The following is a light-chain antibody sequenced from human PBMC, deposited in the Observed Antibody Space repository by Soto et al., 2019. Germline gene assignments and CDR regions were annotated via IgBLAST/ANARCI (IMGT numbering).Light chain of an antibody. V-gene: IGKV1-39*01. CDR3: QQSFGVSQFT. Sequence: DIQMTQSPSSLSASVGGRVTITWRASQSISSYLNWYQQKPGKAPEIMIYAASSLQSGVPSRFSGSGSGTDFTLTISSLQPEDFATYFCQQSFGVSQFTXGGGTKVDIK. J-gene: IGKJ4*01. CDR2: AAS. CDR1: QSISSY.